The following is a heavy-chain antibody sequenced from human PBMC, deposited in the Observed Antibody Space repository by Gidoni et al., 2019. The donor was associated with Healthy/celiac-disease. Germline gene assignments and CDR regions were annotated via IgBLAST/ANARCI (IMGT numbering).Heavy chain of an antibody. V-gene: IGHV4-30-2*01. Sequence: QLQLQESGSGLVKPSQTLSLTCAVSGGSISSGGYSWSWIRQPPGKGLEWIGYIYHRGSTYYNPSLKSRVNISVARSKNQFSLKLSSVTAADTAVYYCARVFTCSSTSCFGDWFDPWGQGTLVTVSS. CDR2: IYHRGST. D-gene: IGHD2-2*01. CDR3: ARVFTCSSTSCFGDWFDP. CDR1: GGSISSGGYS. J-gene: IGHJ5*02.